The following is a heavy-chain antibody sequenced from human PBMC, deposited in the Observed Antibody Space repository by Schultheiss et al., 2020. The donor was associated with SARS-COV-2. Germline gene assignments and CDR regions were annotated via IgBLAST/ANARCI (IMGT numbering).Heavy chain of an antibody. V-gene: IGHV3-74*01. D-gene: IGHD1-26*01. J-gene: IGHJ4*02. CDR1: GFTFSSYW. CDR3: ARPLGGNYYASFDY. CDR2: INSDGSST. Sequence: GGSLRLSCAASGFTFSSYWMHWVRQAPGKGLVWVSSINSDGSSTSYADSVKGRFTISRDNAKNTLYLQMNSLRAEDTAVYYCARPLGGNYYASFDYWGQGTLVTVSS.